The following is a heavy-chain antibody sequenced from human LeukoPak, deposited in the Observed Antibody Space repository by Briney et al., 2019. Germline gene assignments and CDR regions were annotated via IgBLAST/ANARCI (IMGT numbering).Heavy chain of an antibody. V-gene: IGHV5-51*01. CDR2: IYPGDSHT. Sequence: GESLKISCKSSGCSFTNHWIGWVRQMPGKGLEWMGVIYPGDSHTRYSPSFQGQVTISADKSISTAYLQWSSLKASDTAMYYCARRDYYGSGSYYGNFDYWGQGTLVTVSS. CDR3: ARRDYYGSGSYYGNFDY. D-gene: IGHD3-10*01. CDR1: GCSFTNHW. J-gene: IGHJ4*02.